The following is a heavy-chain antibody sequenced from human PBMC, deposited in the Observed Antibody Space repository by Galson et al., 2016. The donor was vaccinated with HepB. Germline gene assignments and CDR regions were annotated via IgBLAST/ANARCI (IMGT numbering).Heavy chain of an antibody. CDR3: ARGPIVTGYGGPTWFDP. CDR2: IYSGGPT. D-gene: IGHD3-9*01. J-gene: IGHJ5*02. CDR1: GFSVSSNY. Sequence: SLRLSCAVSGFSVSSNYMNWVRQAPGKGLEWVSAIYSGGPTYYADSVKGRFTISRDRSKNTLYLQMNSLRAEDTAVYYCARGPIVTGYGGPTWFDPWGQGTLVTVSS. V-gene: IGHV3-53*01.